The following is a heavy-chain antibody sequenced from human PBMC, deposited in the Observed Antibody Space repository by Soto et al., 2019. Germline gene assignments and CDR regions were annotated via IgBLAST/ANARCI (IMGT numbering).Heavy chain of an antibody. V-gene: IGHV1-69*01. D-gene: IGHD3-22*01. CDR2: IIPISGTT. CDR3: ARDEGDDSSGYYDVNY. CDR1: GGTYRNYA. Sequence: QVHLVQSGAEVKKPGSSVRVSCKASGGTYRNYAVNRVRQAPGQGLKWMGGIIPISGTTNYAQKFQGRVTITADESTSTAYMELRRLRSEDTAVYFCARDEGDDSSGYYDVNYWGQGTLVTVSS. J-gene: IGHJ4*02.